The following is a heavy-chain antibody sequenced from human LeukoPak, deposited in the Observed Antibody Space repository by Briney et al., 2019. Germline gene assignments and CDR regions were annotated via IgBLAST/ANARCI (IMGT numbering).Heavy chain of an antibody. J-gene: IGHJ6*03. CDR2: IYYSGST. Sequence: PSETLSLTCTVFGGSISSYYWSWIRQPPGKGLEWIGYIYYSGSTNYNPSLKSRVTISVDTSKNQFSLKLSSVTAADTAVYYCASLSRRSTVKYYYYYMDVWGKGTTVTVSS. CDR3: ASLSRRSTVKYYYYYMDV. D-gene: IGHD4-11*01. CDR1: GGSISSYY. V-gene: IGHV4-59*01.